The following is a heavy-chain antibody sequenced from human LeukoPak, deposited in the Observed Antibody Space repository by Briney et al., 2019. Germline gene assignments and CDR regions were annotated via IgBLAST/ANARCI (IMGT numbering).Heavy chain of an antibody. J-gene: IGHJ4*02. D-gene: IGHD6-13*01. CDR1: GFTFGDYA. CDR3: TTVYSSRGGYYFDY. CDR2: IRSKAYGGTT. Sequence: GVLRLSCTASGFTFGDYAMSWVRPAPGKGLEWVGFIRSKAYGGTTEYAASVKGRFTISRDDSKSIAYLQMNSLKTEDTAVYYCTTVYSSRGGYYFDYWGQGTLVTVSS. V-gene: IGHV3-49*04.